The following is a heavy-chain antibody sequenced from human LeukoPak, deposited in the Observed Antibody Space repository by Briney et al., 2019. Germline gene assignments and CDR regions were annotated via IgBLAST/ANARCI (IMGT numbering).Heavy chain of an antibody. CDR3: ARGPLGYGSGSSPLDC. CDR2: FTISSNYI. V-gene: IGHV3-21*01. J-gene: IGHJ4*02. CDR1: GFPFSTYT. Sequence: PGGSLRLSCAASGFPFSTYTMRWVGQAPGKGLEWVSSFTISSNYIYYPDSLTGPFTISRDNAENSLYLQMNSLRAEDTAVYYCARGPLGYGSGSSPLDCWGQGTLVTVSP. D-gene: IGHD3-10*01.